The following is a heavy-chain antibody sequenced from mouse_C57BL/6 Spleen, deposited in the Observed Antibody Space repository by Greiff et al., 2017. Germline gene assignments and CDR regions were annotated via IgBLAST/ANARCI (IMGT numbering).Heavy chain of an antibody. CDR2: INPNNGGT. D-gene: IGHD2-4*01. CDR1: GYTFTDYY. J-gene: IGHJ3*01. V-gene: IGHV1-26*01. CDR3: ARPYDYDDDGPWFAY. Sequence: EFQLQQSGPELVKPGASVKISCKASGYTFTDYYMNWVKQSHGKSLEWIGDINPNNGGTSYNQKFKGKATLTVDKSSSTAYMELRSLTSEDSAVYYCARPYDYDDDGPWFAYWGQGTLGTVSA.